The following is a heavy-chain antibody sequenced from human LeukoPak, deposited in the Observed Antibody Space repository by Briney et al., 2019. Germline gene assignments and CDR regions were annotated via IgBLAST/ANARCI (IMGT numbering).Heavy chain of an antibody. D-gene: IGHD2-2*01. Sequence: GGSLRLSCAASGFTFSGYPMSWVRQAPGKGLEWVSSISSSSSYIYYADSVKGRFTISRDNAKNSLYLQTNSLRAEDTAVYYCASRSSYCSSTSCPDDAFDIWGQGTMVTVSS. CDR1: GFTFSGYP. CDR2: ISSSSSYI. CDR3: ASRSSYCSSTSCPDDAFDI. J-gene: IGHJ3*02. V-gene: IGHV3-21*01.